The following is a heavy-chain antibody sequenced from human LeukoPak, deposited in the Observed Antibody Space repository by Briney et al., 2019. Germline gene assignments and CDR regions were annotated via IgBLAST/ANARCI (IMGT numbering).Heavy chain of an antibody. CDR1: GYTFTGYY. V-gene: IGHV1-2*02. Sequence: ASVKVSCKASGYTFTGYYVHWVRQAPAQGLEWMGWINPNTGDTNYAQKFQGRVTMARDTSISTVYMEMSRLRSEDTAVYYCARAIHSSGWRDWYFVLWGRGDLVTVSS. D-gene: IGHD6-19*01. CDR2: INPNTGDT. J-gene: IGHJ2*01. CDR3: ARAIHSSGWRDWYFVL.